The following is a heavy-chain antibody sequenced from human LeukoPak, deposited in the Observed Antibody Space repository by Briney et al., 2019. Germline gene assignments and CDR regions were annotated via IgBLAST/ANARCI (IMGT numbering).Heavy chain of an antibody. Sequence: GGSLRLSCAASGFTFDDYALHWVRQAPGKGLEWVSGISWNSGSTDYANSVEGRFTISRDNAKDSLYLQMNNLRAEDTALYYCAKDSVSTVASFGSFDVWGQGTMVTVSS. J-gene: IGHJ3*01. V-gene: IGHV3-9*01. CDR1: GFTFDDYA. D-gene: IGHD4-17*01. CDR2: ISWNSGST. CDR3: AKDSVSTVASFGSFDV.